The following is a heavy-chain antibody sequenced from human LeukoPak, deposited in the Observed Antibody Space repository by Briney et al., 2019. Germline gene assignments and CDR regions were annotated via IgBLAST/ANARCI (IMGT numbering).Heavy chain of an antibody. J-gene: IGHJ5*02. CDR2: ISGSGGST. CDR3: AKKYSTGLDP. CDR1: GFTFSSYA. D-gene: IGHD1-26*01. Sequence: GGSLRLSCAASGFTFSSYATSWVRQAPGKGLEWVSDISGSGGSTYYADSVKGRFTISRDNSKNTLFLQMNSLRAEDTAVYYCAKKYSTGLDPWGQGTLVTVSS. V-gene: IGHV3-23*01.